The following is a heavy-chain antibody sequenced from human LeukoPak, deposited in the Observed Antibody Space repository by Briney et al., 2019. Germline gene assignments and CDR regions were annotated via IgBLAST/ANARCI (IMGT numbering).Heavy chain of an antibody. D-gene: IGHD2-8*01. CDR2: ISSSSSYI. CDR3: ACDCDNGAFDI. J-gene: IGHJ3*02. Sequence: GGSLRLSCAASGFTFSSYSMNWVRQAPGKGLEWVSSISSSSSYIYYADSVKGRFTISRDNAKNSLYLQMNSLRAEDTAVYYCACDCDNGAFDIWGQGTMVTVSS. CDR1: GFTFSSYS. V-gene: IGHV3-21*01.